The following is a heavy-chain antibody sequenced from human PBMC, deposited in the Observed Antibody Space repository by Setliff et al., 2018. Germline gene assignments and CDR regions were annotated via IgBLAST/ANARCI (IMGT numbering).Heavy chain of an antibody. V-gene: IGHV1-18*01. J-gene: IGHJ4*02. Sequence: GASVKVSCKTSGYTFISYGLSWMRQAPGQGLEWMGWISGYNGNTEYAQNLQGRVTMTRDTSISTAYMELSSLRSDDTAVYYCARFSGHNYGSFDSWGQGTLVTVS. CDR3: ARFSGHNYGSFDS. D-gene: IGHD5-18*01. CDR1: GYTFISYG. CDR2: ISGYNGNT.